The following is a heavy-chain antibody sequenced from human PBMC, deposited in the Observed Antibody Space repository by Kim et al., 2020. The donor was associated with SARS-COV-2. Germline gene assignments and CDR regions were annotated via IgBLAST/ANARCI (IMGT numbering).Heavy chain of an antibody. Sequence: ASVKVSCKASGYTFTSYGISWVRQAPGQGLEWMGWISAYNGNTNYAQKLQGRVTMTTDTSTSTAYMELRSLRSDDTAVYYCARTIAAAGNAYYYYGMDVWGQGTTVTVSS. CDR2: ISAYNGNT. CDR3: ARTIAAAGNAYYYYGMDV. D-gene: IGHD6-13*01. CDR1: GYTFTSYG. V-gene: IGHV1-18*01. J-gene: IGHJ6*02.